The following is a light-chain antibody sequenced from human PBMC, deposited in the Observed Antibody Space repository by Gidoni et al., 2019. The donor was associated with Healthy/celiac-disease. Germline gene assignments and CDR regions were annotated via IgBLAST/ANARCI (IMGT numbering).Light chain of an antibody. J-gene: IGLJ1*01. CDR3: CSYAGSYTFYV. CDR2: DVS. V-gene: IGLV2-11*01. Sequence: QSALTQPRSVSGSPGQPVTISCTGTSSDVGGYNYVAWDQQHPGKAPKLMIYDVSKRPSGVPDRFSGSKSGNTASLTISGLQAEDEADYYCCSYAGSYTFYVFGTGTKVTVL. CDR1: SSDVGGYNY.